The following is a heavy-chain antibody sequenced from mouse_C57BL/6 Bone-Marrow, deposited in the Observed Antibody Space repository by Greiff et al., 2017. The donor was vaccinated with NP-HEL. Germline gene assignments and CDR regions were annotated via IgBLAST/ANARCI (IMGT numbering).Heavy chain of an antibody. Sequence: EVMLVESGGDLVKPGGSLKLSCAASGFTFSSYGMSWVRQTPDKRLEWVATISSGGSYTYYPDSVKGRFTISRDNAKNTLYLQMSSLKSEDTAMYYCARPYYYGSRRAWSAYWGQGTLVTVSA. D-gene: IGHD1-1*01. CDR1: GFTFSSYG. J-gene: IGHJ3*01. CDR2: ISSGGSYT. V-gene: IGHV5-6*01. CDR3: ARPYYYGSRRAWSAY.